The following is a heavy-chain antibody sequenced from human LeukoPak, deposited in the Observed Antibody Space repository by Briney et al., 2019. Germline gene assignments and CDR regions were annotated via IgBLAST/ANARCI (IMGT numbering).Heavy chain of an antibody. D-gene: IGHD3-3*01. J-gene: IGHJ4*02. Sequence: GGSLRLSCAASGFTFSIYWMSWVRQAPGKGLEWVANIKEDGSEKNYVDSVKGRFTISRDNAKNLLYLQINSLRAEDTAVYHCAREFWSNLSWGQGTLVTVSS. V-gene: IGHV3-7*01. CDR2: IKEDGSEK. CDR3: AREFWSNLS. CDR1: GFTFSIYW.